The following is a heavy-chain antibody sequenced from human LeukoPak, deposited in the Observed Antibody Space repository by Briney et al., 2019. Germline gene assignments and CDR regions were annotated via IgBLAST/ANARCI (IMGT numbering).Heavy chain of an antibody. J-gene: IGHJ4*02. V-gene: IGHV3-72*01. CDR2: TRNKANSYTT. CDR3: NGPPDY. CDR1: GFTFSGHY. Sequence: PGGSLRLSCAASGFTFSGHYMDWVRQAPGKGLEWVGRTRNKANSYTTEYAASVKGRFTISRDDSKNSLYLQMNSLKTEDTAVYYCNGPPDYWGQGTLVTVSS. D-gene: IGHD2-8*01.